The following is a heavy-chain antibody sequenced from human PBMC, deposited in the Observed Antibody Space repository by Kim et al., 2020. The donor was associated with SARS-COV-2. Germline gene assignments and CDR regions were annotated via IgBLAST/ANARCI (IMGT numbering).Heavy chain of an antibody. CDR3: AKDIVVVVAATPLGWFDP. D-gene: IGHD2-15*01. J-gene: IGHJ5*02. V-gene: IGHV3-23*01. Sequence: KGRFNISRDNSKNTLYLQMNSLRAEDTAVYYCAKDIVVVVAATPLGWFDPWGQGTLVTVSS.